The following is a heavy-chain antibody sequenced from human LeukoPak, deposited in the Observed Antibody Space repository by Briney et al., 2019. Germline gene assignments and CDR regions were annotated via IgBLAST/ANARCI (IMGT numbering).Heavy chain of an antibody. CDR3: ARASDLLRVVKSNYYYGMDV. V-gene: IGHV1-8*01. J-gene: IGHJ6*02. D-gene: IGHD2-15*01. CDR1: GYTFTSYD. Sequence: ASVKVSCKASGYTFTSYDINWVRQATGQGLEWMGWMNPNSGNTGYAQKFQGRVTMTRNTSISTAYMELSSLRSEDTAVYYCARASDLLRVVKSNYYYGMDVWGQGTTVTVSS. CDR2: MNPNSGNT.